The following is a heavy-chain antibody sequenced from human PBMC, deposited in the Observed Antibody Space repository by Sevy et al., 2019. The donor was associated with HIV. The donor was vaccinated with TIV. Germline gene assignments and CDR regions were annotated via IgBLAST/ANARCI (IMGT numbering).Heavy chain of an antibody. Sequence: GGSLRLSCEASGFSVSSNYMAWVRQAPGKGLEWVSVIYSGKSTDYRDSVNGRFTISRDSSKNTLYLQMDSLRAEDTAVYHCERVQSHTGWFDYWGQGSLVTVSS. CDR2: IYSGKST. D-gene: IGHD6-19*01. V-gene: IGHV3-53*01. J-gene: IGHJ4*02. CDR3: ERVQSHTGWFDY. CDR1: GFSVSSNY.